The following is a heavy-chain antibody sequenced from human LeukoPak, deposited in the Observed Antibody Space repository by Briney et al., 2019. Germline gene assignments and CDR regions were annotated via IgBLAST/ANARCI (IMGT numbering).Heavy chain of an antibody. V-gene: IGHV1-69*13. Sequence: SVKVSCKASGGTSSSYAISWVRQAPGQGLEWMGGIIPIFGTANYAQKFQGRVTITADESTSTAYMELSSLRSEDTAVYYCARERGGGNIVVVPAAISCWFDPWGQGTLVTVSS. CDR3: ARERGGGNIVVVPAAISCWFDP. CDR2: IIPIFGTA. CDR1: GGTSSSYA. D-gene: IGHD2-2*01. J-gene: IGHJ5*02.